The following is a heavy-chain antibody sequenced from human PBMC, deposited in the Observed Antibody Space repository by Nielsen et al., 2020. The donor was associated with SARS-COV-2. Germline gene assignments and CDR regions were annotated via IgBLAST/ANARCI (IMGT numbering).Heavy chain of an antibody. Sequence: SETLSLTCTVSGGSISSGDYYWSWIRQPPGKGLEWIGYIYYSGSTYYNPSLKSRVTISVDTSKNQFSLKLSSVTAADTAVYYCARPKYLLGAARKEYFRHWGQGTLVTVSS. D-gene: IGHD6-6*01. CDR1: GGSISSGDYY. V-gene: IGHV4-30-4*01. J-gene: IGHJ1*01. CDR2: IYYSGST. CDR3: ARPKYLLGAARKEYFRH.